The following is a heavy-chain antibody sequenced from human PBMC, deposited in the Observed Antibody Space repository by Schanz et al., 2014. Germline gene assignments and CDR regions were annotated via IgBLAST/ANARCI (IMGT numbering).Heavy chain of an antibody. CDR2: ISANDYDT. D-gene: IGHD6-13*01. Sequence: EVFLVESGGGLVQPGGSLRLSCAASGFAFSSFALSWVRQSPGKGLEWVSAISANDYDTYYAPSVKGRFTVSRDNSKNTVYLQMNSLRDEDTAVYFCARGGITAAGTTPLDYWGQGALVTVSS. CDR1: GFAFSSFA. V-gene: IGHV3-23*04. J-gene: IGHJ4*02. CDR3: ARGGITAAGTTPLDY.